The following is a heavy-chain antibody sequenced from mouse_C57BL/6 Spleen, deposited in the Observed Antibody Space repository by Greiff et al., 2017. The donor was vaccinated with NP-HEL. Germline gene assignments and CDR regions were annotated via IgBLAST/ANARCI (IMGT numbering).Heavy chain of an antibody. CDR1: GYTFTSYW. J-gene: IGHJ4*01. CDR3: ARRAGEAMDY. CDR2: IDPSDSYT. Sequence: QVQLQQPGAELVKPGASVKLSCKASGYTFTSYWMQWVKQRPGQGLEWIGEIDPSDSYTNYNQKFKGKATLTVDTSSSTAYMQLSSLTSEDSAVYYCARRAGEAMDYWGQGTSVTVSS. V-gene: IGHV1-50*01. D-gene: IGHD3-3*01.